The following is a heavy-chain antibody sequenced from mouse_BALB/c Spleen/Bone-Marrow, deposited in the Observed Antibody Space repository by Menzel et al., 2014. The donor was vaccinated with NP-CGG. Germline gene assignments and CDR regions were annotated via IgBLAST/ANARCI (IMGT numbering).Heavy chain of an antibody. CDR2: INPSNGGT. J-gene: IGHJ2*01. V-gene: IGHV1S81*02. Sequence: VKLQESGAELVKPGTSVKLSCKASGYTFTSYYIYWVKQRPGQGLKWIGEINPSNGGTNFNEKFKSKATLTVDKSSSTAYMQLSSLSSEDSAVYYCTRLSLLRGHFDYWGQGTTLTVSS. CDR3: TRLSLLRGHFDY. D-gene: IGHD1-2*01. CDR1: GYTFTSYY.